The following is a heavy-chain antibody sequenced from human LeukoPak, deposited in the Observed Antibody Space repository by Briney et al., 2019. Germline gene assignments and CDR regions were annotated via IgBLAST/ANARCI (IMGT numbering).Heavy chain of an antibody. V-gene: IGHV1-18*01. J-gene: IGHJ6*02. CDR2: ISAYNGNT. CDR1: GYTFTSYG. CDR3: ARDPDYDFWSGYWDYYYGMDV. D-gene: IGHD3-3*01. Sequence: ASVKVSCKASGYTFTSYGISWVRQAPGQGLEWMGWISAYNGNTNYAQKLQGRVTMTTDTSTSTAYMELRSLRSDDTAVYYCARDPDYDFWSGYWDYYYGMDVWGQGTTVTVSS.